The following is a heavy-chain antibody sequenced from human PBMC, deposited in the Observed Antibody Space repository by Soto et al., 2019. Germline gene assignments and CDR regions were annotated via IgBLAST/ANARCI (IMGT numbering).Heavy chain of an antibody. CDR1: GFTFSNAW. J-gene: IGHJ6*02. D-gene: IGHD3-3*01. Sequence: EVQLVESGGGLVKPGGSLRLSCAASGFTFSNAWMNWVRQAPGKGLEWVGRIKSKTDGGTTDYAAPVKGRFTISRDDSKNTLYLQMNSLKTKDTAVYYCTAKYYDFWSAPGDVDVWGQGTTVTVSS. CDR2: IKSKTDGGTT. CDR3: TAKYYDFWSAPGDVDV. V-gene: IGHV3-15*07.